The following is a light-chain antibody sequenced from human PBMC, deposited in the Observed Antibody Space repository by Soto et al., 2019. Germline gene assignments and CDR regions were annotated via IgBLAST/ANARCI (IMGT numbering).Light chain of an antibody. CDR1: SSDVGSYDY. CDR2: DVN. Sequence: SVLTQPASVSGSPGQSITFPSNGTSSDVGSYDYVSWHQQHPGKAPKLIIYDVNNRPSGVPSRFSGSKSGNTASLIISGLQTEDEADYYCCAYSTSGTHVFGTGTKVTVL. V-gene: IGLV2-14*03. J-gene: IGLJ1*01. CDR3: CAYSTSGTHV.